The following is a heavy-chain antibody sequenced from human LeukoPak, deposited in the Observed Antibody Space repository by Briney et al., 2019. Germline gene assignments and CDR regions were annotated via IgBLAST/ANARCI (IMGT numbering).Heavy chain of an antibody. J-gene: IGHJ4*02. Sequence: SVKLSCKTSGFTFATSAVQWVRQARGQRLEWRGWIVVGSGNTNYAQKFQERVTITRDMSTSTAYMELSSLRSEDTAVYYCAASPGTVATYWGQGTLVTVSS. D-gene: IGHD3-10*01. V-gene: IGHV1-58*01. CDR2: IVVGSGNT. CDR3: AASPGTVATY. CDR1: GFTFATSA.